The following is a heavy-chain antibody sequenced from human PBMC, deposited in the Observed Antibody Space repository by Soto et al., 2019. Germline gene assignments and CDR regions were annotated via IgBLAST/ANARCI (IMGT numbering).Heavy chain of an antibody. CDR2: ISAYSGNT. J-gene: IGHJ4*02. D-gene: IGHD1-7*01. V-gene: IGHV1-18*01. CDR1: GYTFTSYR. CDR3: ARDLSAGTAAY. Sequence: QVQLVQSGAEVKKPGASVKVSCKASGYTFTSYRIIGVRQAPGQGLEWMGWISAYSGNTNSAPKVQDRVTMTTDTSTSTAYMELGSLKSDDTAVYYCARDLSAGTAAYWGQGTLVTVSS.